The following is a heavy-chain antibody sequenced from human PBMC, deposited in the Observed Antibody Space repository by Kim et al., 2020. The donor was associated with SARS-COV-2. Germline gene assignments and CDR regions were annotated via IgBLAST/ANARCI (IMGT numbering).Heavy chain of an antibody. J-gene: IGHJ3*02. CDR2: IRSKANSYAT. CDR1: GFTFSDSA. D-gene: IGHD6-13*01. CDR3: TRVPPYSNSWWDAFDI. Sequence: GGSLRLSCAASGFTFSDSAMYWVRQASGKGLEWVGRIRSKANSYATAYDVSVKGRFIISRDDSKNTAYLQMNSLKTEDTAIYYCTRVPPYSNSWWDAFDIWGQGTMVTASS. V-gene: IGHV3-73*01.